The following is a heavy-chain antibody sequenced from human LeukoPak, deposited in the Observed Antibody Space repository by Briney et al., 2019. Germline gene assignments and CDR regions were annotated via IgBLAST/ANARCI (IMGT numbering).Heavy chain of an antibody. V-gene: IGHV3-21*01. Sequence: GGSLRLSCAASGFTFSSYSMNWVRQAPGKGLEWVSSISSSSSYIYYADSVKGRFTISRDNAKNSLYLQMNSLRAEDTAVYYCARDFDYPRGKYCSCTSCYNNIDYWGQGTLVTVSS. CDR3: ARDFDYPRGKYCSCTSCYNNIDY. J-gene: IGHJ4*02. CDR1: GFTFSSYS. CDR2: ISSSSSYI. D-gene: IGHD2-2*02.